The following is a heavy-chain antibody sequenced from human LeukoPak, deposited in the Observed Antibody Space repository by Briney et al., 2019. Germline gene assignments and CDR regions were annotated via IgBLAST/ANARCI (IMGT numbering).Heavy chain of an antibody. CDR1: GYTFTSYG. Sequence: GASVKVSCKASGYTFTSYGISWVRQAPGQGLEWMGWISAYSGNTNYAQKLQGRVTMTTDTSTSTAYMELRSLRSDDTAVYYCARDYGRIAAAVDAFDIWGQGTMVTVSS. V-gene: IGHV1-18*01. CDR2: ISAYSGNT. D-gene: IGHD6-13*01. J-gene: IGHJ3*02. CDR3: ARDYGRIAAAVDAFDI.